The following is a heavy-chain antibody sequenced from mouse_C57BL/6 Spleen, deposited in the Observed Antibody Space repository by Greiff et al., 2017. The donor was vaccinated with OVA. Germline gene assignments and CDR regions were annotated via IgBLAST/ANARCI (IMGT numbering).Heavy chain of an antibody. CDR2: IRNKANNHAT. D-gene: IGHD3-2*02. J-gene: IGHJ3*01. CDR1: GFTFSDAW. Sequence: EVKLVESGGGLVQPGGSMKLSCAASGFTFSDAWMDWVRQSPEKGLEWVAEIRNKANNHATYYAESVKGRFTISRDDSKSSVYLQMNSLRAEDTGIYYCTRRDSSGYEGFAYWGQGTLVTVSA. CDR3: TRRDSSGYEGFAY. V-gene: IGHV6-6*01.